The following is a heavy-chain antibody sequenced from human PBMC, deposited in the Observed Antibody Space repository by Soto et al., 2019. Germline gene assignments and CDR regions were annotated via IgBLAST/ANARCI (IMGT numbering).Heavy chain of an antibody. CDR1: GGSISSSNW. CDR3: ARRRDSSSWVYYYYGMDV. CDR2: IYHSGST. D-gene: IGHD6-6*01. Sequence: SESLSLTCAVSGGSISSSNWWSCVRQPPGKGLEWIGEIYHSGSTNYNPSLKSRVTISVDKSKNQFSLKLSSVTAADTAVYYCARRRDSSSWVYYYYGMDVWGQGTTVTVSS. V-gene: IGHV4-4*02. J-gene: IGHJ6*02.